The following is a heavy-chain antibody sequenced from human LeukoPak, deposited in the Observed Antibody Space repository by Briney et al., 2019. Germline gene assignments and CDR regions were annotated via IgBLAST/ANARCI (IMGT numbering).Heavy chain of an antibody. CDR2: INHSGST. D-gene: IGHD2-2*01. J-gene: IGHJ6*02. V-gene: IGHV4-34*01. CDR3: ARDGIVVVTAARTPPYYYGMDV. CDR1: GGSFSGYY. Sequence: SETLSLTCAVYGGSFSGYYWSWIRQPPGKGLEWIGEINHSGSTNYNPSLKSRVTITVDTSKNQFSLKLSSVTAADTAVYYCARDGIVVVTAARTPPYYYGMDVWGQGTTVTVSS.